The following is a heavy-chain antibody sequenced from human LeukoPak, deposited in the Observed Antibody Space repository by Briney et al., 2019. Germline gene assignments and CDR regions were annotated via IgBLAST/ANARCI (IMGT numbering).Heavy chain of an antibody. J-gene: IGHJ3*02. V-gene: IGHV6-1*01. CDR1: GDSVSSNSAA. CDR3: ARDSGSYDDAFDI. CDR2: TYYRSKWYN. Sequence: SQTLSLTCAISGDSVSSNSAAWNWIRQSPLRGLEWLGRTYYRSKWYNDYAVSVKSRITINPDTSKNQFSLQLNSVTPEDTAVYYCARDSGSYDDAFDIWGQGTMVTVSS. D-gene: IGHD1-26*01.